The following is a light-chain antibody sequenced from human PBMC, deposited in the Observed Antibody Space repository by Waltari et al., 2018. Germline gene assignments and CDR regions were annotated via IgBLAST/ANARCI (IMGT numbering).Light chain of an antibody. CDR1: SSALGAYNY. V-gene: IGLV2-8*01. CDR3: SSYAGRNNLQVV. J-gene: IGLJ2*01. Sequence: QSALTQPPSASGSPGQLVNISCTGTSSALGAYNYVSWYQKHPGKAPKLMIYEISKRPSGGPDRFSGSKSGNTDSLTVSGLQAEDEADYYCSSYAGRNNLQVVFGGGTKLTVL. CDR2: EIS.